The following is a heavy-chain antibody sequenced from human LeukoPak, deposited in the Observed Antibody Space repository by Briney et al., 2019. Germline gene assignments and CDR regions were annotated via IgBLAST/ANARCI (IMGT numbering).Heavy chain of an antibody. J-gene: IGHJ4*02. CDR2: ISSSSSYI. Sequence: GGSLRLSCAASGFTVSSNYMNWVRQAPGKGLEWVSSISSSSSYIYYADSVKGRFTISRDNAKNSLYLQMNSLRAEDTAVYYCAREGTVGATDYWGQGTLVTVSS. D-gene: IGHD1-26*01. CDR1: GFTVSSNY. CDR3: AREGTVGATDY. V-gene: IGHV3-21*01.